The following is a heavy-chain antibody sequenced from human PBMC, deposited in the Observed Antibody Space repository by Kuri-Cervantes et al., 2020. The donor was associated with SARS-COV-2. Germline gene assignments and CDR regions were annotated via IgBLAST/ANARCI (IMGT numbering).Heavy chain of an antibody. D-gene: IGHD3-16*01. Sequence: LSLTCEASGFIFSRYGMHWVRQAPGKGLEWVAAIGYDGSRKHYSDSLKGRFTISRDNSQNTVSLHMNSLRAEDTAMYYCARGAANYYYMDVWGKGTTVTVSS. CDR1: GFIFSRYG. CDR3: ARGAANYYYMDV. V-gene: IGHV3-33*08. CDR2: IGYDGSRK. J-gene: IGHJ6*03.